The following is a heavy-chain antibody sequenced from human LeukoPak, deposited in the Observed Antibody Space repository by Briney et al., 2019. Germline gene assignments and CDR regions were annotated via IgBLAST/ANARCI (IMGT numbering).Heavy chain of an antibody. CDR1: GGSITSYY. D-gene: IGHD5-24*01. CDR3: ARVRRDGYNSPDY. CDR2: IYYSGTT. V-gene: IGHV4-59*01. Sequence: SETLSLTRTVSGGSITSYYWSWIRQPPGKGLECIGYIYYSGTTYYNPSLKSRVTISVDTSKNQFSLKLSSVTAADTAVYYCARVRRDGYNSPDYWGQGTPVTVSS. J-gene: IGHJ4*02.